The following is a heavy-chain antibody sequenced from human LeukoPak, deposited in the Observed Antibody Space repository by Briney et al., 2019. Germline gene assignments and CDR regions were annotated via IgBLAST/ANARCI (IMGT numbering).Heavy chain of an antibody. CDR2: INPSGGST. CDR1: GYTFTSYY. CDR3: ARAGATVVDLWGGYMDV. V-gene: IGHV1-46*01. D-gene: IGHD4-23*01. J-gene: IGHJ6*03. Sequence: ASVKVSCRASGYTFTSYYMHWVRQAPGQGLEWMGIINPSGGSTSYAQKFQGRVTMTRDTSTSTVYMELSSLRSEDTAVYYCARAGATVVDLWGGYMDVWGKGTTVTISS.